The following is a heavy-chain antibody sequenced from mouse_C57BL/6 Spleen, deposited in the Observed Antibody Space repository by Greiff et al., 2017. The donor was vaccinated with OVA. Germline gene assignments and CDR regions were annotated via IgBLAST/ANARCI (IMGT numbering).Heavy chain of an antibody. CDR2: IDPENGGT. V-gene: IGHV1-15*01. CDR3: TRGGTTVVESLDY. J-gene: IGHJ2*01. CDR1: GYTFTDYE. D-gene: IGHD1-1*01. Sequence: VQLQQSGAELVRPGASVTLSCKASGYTFTDYEMHWVKQTPVHGLEWIGAIDPENGGTAYNQKFKGKAILTADKSSSTAYMELRSLTSEDSAVYYCTRGGTTVVESLDYWGQGTTLTVSS.